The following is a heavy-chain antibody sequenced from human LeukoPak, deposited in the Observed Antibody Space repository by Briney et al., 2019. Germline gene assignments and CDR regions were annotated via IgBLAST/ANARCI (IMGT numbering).Heavy chain of an antibody. CDR2: ISGSGGST. CDR1: GFTFSSYA. J-gene: IGHJ4*02. Sequence: GGSLRLSCAASGFTFSSYAMSWVRQAPGKGLEWVSAISGSGGSTYYADSVKGRFTISRDNSKNTLYLQMNSLRAEDTAVYYCAKLVSPSPKYYYGSGLPDYWGQGTLVTVSS. V-gene: IGHV3-23*01. CDR3: AKLVSPSPKYYYGSGLPDY. D-gene: IGHD3-10*01.